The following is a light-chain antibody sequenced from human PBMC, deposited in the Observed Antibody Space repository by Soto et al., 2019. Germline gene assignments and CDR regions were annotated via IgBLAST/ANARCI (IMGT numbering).Light chain of an antibody. J-gene: IGLJ1*01. CDR1: SSDVGGYNY. V-gene: IGLV2-14*01. CDR3: SSYTSRSTFV. CDR2: DVS. Sequence: QSALTQPASVSGSPGQSITISCTGTSSDVGGYNYVSWYQQYPGKAPKLMIYDVSNRPSGVCNRFSGSKSGNTASLTISGLQAEDEAVFYCSSYTSRSTFVFRSGTKVTVL.